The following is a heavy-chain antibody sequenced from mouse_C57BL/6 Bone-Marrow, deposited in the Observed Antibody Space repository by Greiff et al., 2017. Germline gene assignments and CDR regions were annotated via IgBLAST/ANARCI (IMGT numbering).Heavy chain of an antibody. CDR1: GYAFTNYL. D-gene: IGHD2-1*01. CDR2: INPGSGGT. CDR3: AIHGNYLDAMDY. Sequence: QVHVKQSGAELVRPGTSVKVSCKASGYAFTNYLIEWVKQRPGQGLEWIGVINPGSGGTNYNEKFTGKATLTADKSSSTAYMQPSSLTSEDSAVYFCAIHGNYLDAMDYGGQGTSVTVSS. V-gene: IGHV1-54*01. J-gene: IGHJ4*01.